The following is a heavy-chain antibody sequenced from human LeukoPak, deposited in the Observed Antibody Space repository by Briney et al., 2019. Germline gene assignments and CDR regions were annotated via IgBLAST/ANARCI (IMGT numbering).Heavy chain of an antibody. J-gene: IGHJ3*02. V-gene: IGHV4-4*07. CDR3: ASRYSGSYGDAFDI. D-gene: IGHD1-26*01. CDR1: GGSISSYY. Sequence: PSETLSLTCTASGGSISSYYWSWIRQPAGKGLEWIGRIYTSGSTNYNPSLKSRVTMSVDTSKNQFSLKLSSVTAADTAVYYCASRYSGSYGDAFDIWGQGTMVTVSS. CDR2: IYTSGST.